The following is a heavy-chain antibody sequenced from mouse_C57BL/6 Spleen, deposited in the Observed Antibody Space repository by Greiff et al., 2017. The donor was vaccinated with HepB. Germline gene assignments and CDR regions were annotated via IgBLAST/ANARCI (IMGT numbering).Heavy chain of an antibody. V-gene: IGHV14-3*01. CDR2: IDPANGNT. CDR1: GFNIKNTY. CDR3: ARYYSPTGYFDY. D-gene: IGHD2-12*01. Sequence: EVQLQESVAELVRPGASVKLSCTASGFNIKNTYMHWVKQRPEQGLEWIGRIDPANGNTKYAPKFQGKATITADTSAITAYLQLSSLTSEDTAIYYCARYYSPTGYFDYWGQGTTLTVSS. J-gene: IGHJ2*01.